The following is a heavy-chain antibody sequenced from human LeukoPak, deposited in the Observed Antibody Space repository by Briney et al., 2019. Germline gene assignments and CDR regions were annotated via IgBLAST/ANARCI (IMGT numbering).Heavy chain of an antibody. J-gene: IGHJ5*02. CDR1: GYMFTSYW. D-gene: IGHD1-7*01. V-gene: IGHV5-10-1*01. CDR3: AQSRITGTTDWFDP. CDR2: IDPSDSYT. Sequence: GESLLISCQGSGYMFTSYWISWVRQLPGKGLEWMGRIDPSDSYTNYSPSFQGHVTISADKSISTAYLQWSSLKASDNAMYYCAQSRITGTTDWFDPWGQGTLVTVSS.